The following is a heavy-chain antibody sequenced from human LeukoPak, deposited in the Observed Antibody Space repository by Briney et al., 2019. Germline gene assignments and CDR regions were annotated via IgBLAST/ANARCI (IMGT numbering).Heavy chain of an antibody. V-gene: IGHV3-23*01. J-gene: IGHJ4*02. Sequence: PGGSLRLSCVASGVTLSSYAMSWARQAPGKGLEWVSGISSSGSGGNTYYADSVKGRFTISRDNSKNTLYLQMNSLRAEDTAVYYCARDRGYYLFDYWGQGTLVTVSS. D-gene: IGHD2/OR15-2a*01. CDR2: ISSSGSGGNT. CDR1: GVTLSSYA. CDR3: ARDRGYYLFDY.